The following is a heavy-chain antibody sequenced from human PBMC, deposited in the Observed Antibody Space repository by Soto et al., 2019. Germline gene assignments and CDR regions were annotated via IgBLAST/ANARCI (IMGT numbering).Heavy chain of an antibody. CDR3: ARARNYEYYYYYMDV. V-gene: IGHV3-21*01. J-gene: IGHJ6*03. CDR1: GFTFSSYS. Sequence: GGSLRLSCAASGFTFSSYSMNWVRQAPGKGLEWVSSINSSSSYIYYADSVKGRFTISRDNAKNSLYLQMNSLRAEDTAVYYCARARNYEYYYYYMDVWGKGTTVTVSS. D-gene: IGHD4-4*01. CDR2: INSSSSYI.